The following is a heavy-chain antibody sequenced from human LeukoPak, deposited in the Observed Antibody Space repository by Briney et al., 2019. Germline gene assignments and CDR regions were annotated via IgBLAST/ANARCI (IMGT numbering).Heavy chain of an antibody. V-gene: IGHV3-7*04. CDR1: GFTFRNFW. Sequence: GGSLRLSCAASGFTFRNFWMSWVRQAPGRGLEWVANIHPEGNEKYHVESVKGRFTVSRDNAKNSLFLQMNGLRVEDTAVYYCARGDDFSGDHWGQGTLVTVSS. CDR3: ARGDDFSGDH. CDR2: IHPEGNEK. D-gene: IGHD1-1*01. J-gene: IGHJ4*02.